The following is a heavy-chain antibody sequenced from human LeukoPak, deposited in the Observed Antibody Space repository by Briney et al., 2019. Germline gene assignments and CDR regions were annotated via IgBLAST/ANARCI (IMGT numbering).Heavy chain of an antibody. D-gene: IGHD6-13*01. CDR1: GFTFTNYW. CDR2: LNGDGGIT. V-gene: IGHV3-74*01. CDR3: AREKQGYSSSWYPYYGMDV. Sequence: GGSLRLSCAASGFTFTNYWMFWVRQTPEKGLFWVSRLNGDGGITSHADSVKGRFSISRDNAKNTLYLQMNSLRAEDTAVYYCAREKQGYSSSWYPYYGMDVWGQGTTVTVSS. J-gene: IGHJ6*02.